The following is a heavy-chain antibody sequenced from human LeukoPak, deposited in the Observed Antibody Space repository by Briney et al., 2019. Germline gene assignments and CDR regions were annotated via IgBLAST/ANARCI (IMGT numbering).Heavy chain of an antibody. CDR1: GGSLSNFY. V-gene: IGHV4-4*07. CDR2: IYTTGIT. CDR3: ARDLGRYDY. Sequence: SETLSLTCTVSGGSLSNFYWSWLRQAAGKRLEWIGLIYTTGITDYNPSIKSRVTMSIDTSKNQFSLRLSSVTAADTAVYYCARDLGRYDYWGHGTLVAVSS. J-gene: IGHJ4*01. D-gene: IGHD1-26*01.